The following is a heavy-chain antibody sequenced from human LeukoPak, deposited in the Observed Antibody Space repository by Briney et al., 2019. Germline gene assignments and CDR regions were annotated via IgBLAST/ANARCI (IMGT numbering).Heavy chain of an antibody. V-gene: IGHV3-74*01. CDR3: ASRFNSDH. D-gene: IGHD2/OR15-2a*01. CDR2: INSDGSIT. Sequence: GGSLRLSCAASGFTVSSNYMSWVRQAPGKGLVWASRINSDGSITNYADSVKGRFTISRDNAKNTLYLQMNSLRAEDTAVYYCASRFNSDHWGHGTLVTVSS. CDR1: GFTVSSNY. J-gene: IGHJ5*02.